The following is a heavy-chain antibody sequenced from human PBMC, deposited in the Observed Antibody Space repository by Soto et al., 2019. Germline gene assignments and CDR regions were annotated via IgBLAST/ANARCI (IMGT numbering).Heavy chain of an antibody. D-gene: IGHD2-2*01. V-gene: IGHV4-4*02. CDR2: IYHSGST. J-gene: IGHJ6*02. Sequence: PSETLSLTCDVSGDFIGSGDYYCSWVRQPPGKGLEWIGEIYHSGSTNYNPSLKSRVTISLDKSKNQFSLKLTSVTAADSAVYYCARDDHIVVVPTSLGAMDVWGQGTTVTVS. CDR3: ARDDHIVVVPTSLGAMDV. CDR1: GDFIGSGDYY.